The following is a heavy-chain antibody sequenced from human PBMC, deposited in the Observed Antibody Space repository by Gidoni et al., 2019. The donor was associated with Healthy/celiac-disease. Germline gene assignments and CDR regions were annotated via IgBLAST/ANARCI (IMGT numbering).Heavy chain of an antibody. CDR2: ISGSCGST. Sequence: EVQLLESGGGLVQPGGSLRLSCAARGFTFSSYAMSWVRQAPGKGLEWVSAISGSCGSTYYADSVKGRFTISRDNSKNTLYLQMNSLRAEDTAVYYCAKDRWAAAGTGDNWFDPWGQGTLVTVSS. CDR3: AKDRWAAAGTGDNWFDP. D-gene: IGHD6-13*01. J-gene: IGHJ5*02. V-gene: IGHV3-23*01. CDR1: GFTFSSYA.